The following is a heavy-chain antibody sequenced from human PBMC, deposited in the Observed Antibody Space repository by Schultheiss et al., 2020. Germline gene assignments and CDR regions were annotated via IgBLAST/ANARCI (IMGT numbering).Heavy chain of an antibody. D-gene: IGHD6-13*01. Sequence: GGSLRLSCAGSGFTFTDHAMSWVRQAPGKGLEWVAVISYDGSNKYYADSVKGRFTISRDNSKNTLYLQMNSLRAEDTAVYYCAKDGGSSSWYGPLENYYYYYGMDVWGQGTTVTVSS. J-gene: IGHJ6*02. V-gene: IGHV3-30-3*01. CDR3: AKDGGSSSWYGPLENYYYYYGMDV. CDR2: ISYDGSNK. CDR1: GFTFTDHA.